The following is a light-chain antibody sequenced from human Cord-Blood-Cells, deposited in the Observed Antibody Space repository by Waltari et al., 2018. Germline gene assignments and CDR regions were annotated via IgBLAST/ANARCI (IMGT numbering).Light chain of an antibody. V-gene: IGLV3-1*01. Sequence: SYELTQPPSVSVSPGQTASITCSGAKLGDKYACWYQQTPGQPPVLVIYQDSKRPSGLPERFSGSNSGNTATLTISGTQAMDEADYYCQAWDSSTVVFGGGTKLTVL. CDR1: KLGDKY. CDR2: QDS. CDR3: QAWDSSTVV. J-gene: IGLJ2*01.